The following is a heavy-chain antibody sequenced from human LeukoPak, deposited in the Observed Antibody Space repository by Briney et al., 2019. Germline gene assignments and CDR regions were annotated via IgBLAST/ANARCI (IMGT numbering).Heavy chain of an antibody. J-gene: IGHJ4*02. D-gene: IGHD6-19*01. CDR2: ISGSGGRT. V-gene: IGHV3-23*01. Sequence: PGGSLRLSCAVSGFTFSSYAMSWVRQAPGKGLEWVSTISGSGGRTYYADSVKGRFTISRDSSKNTLYPQMNSLRTEDTAVYYCANTAGSSSGWYYYYFDYWGQGTLVTVSS. CDR1: GFTFSSYA. CDR3: ANTAGSSSGWYYYYFDY.